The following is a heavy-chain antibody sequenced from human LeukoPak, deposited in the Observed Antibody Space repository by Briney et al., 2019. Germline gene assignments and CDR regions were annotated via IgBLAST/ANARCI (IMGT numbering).Heavy chain of an antibody. CDR2: IYYSGST. J-gene: IGHJ4*02. D-gene: IGHD2-15*01. CDR3: ARAHCSGGSCNPYYFDH. V-gene: IGHV4-59*01. CDR1: GGSISSYY. Sequence: PSETLSLTCTVSGGSISSYYWGWIQQPPGKGLEWMGYIYYSGSTNYNPSLKSRVTISVDTSKNQFSLKLSSVTAADSAVYYCARAHCSGGSCNPYYFDHWGQGSLVTVSS.